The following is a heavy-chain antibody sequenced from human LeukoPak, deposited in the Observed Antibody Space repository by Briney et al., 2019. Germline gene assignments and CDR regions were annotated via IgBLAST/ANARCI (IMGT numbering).Heavy chain of an antibody. D-gene: IGHD4-11*01. Sequence: GGALRLSCAASGFTFSINSMSWVRQAPGKGLEWVSILGGSGATTYYADSVKGRFTISRDNSKNMLYLQMNSLRAEDTAVYYCAKERLTTTAFDIWGQGTMVTVSS. J-gene: IGHJ3*02. V-gene: IGHV3-23*01. CDR1: GFTFSINS. CDR2: LGGSGATT. CDR3: AKERLTTTAFDI.